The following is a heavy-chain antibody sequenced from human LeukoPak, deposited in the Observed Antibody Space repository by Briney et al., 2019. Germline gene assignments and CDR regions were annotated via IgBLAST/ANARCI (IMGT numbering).Heavy chain of an antibody. D-gene: IGHD4-17*01. CDR2: ISSSGSTI. CDR3: AKDKNDYGDYYYMDV. V-gene: IGHV3-11*04. J-gene: IGHJ6*03. Sequence: PGGSLRLSCAASGFTFSDYYMSWIRQAPGKGLEWVSYISSSGSTIYCADSVKGRFTISRDNSKNTLSLQMNSLRAEDTAVYYCAKDKNDYGDYYYMDVWGKGTTVTVSS. CDR1: GFTFSDYY.